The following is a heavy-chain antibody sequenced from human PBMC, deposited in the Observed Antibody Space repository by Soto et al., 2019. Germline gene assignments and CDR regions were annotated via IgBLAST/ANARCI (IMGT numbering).Heavy chain of an antibody. J-gene: IGHJ3*02. V-gene: IGHV5-51*01. CDR2: IYVGDSDT. CDR3: AREGSAIAVPNTEGAFDI. Sequence: LGESLKISCKGSGYNFASSWIGWVRQMPGKGLEWMGIIYVGDSDTRYSPSFQGQVTISADKSISTAYLQWSSLKASDTAMYYCAREGSAIAVPNTEGAFDIWGPGTMVTLSS. CDR1: GYNFASSW. D-gene: IGHD6-19*01.